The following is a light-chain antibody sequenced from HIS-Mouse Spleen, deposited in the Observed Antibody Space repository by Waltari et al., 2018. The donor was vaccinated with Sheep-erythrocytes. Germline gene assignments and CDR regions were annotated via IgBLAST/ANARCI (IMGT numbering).Light chain of an antibody. Sequence: QSALTQPASVSGSPGQSITISCTGTSSDVGGYNYVSWYQQHPGKAPRLMIYEVSNPPVWGSNGCSGSECGNTASLAISGLQAEDEADYYCSSYTSRSTQVFGGGTELTVL. CDR1: SSDVGGYNY. CDR2: EVS. V-gene: IGLV2-14*01. CDR3: SSYTSRSTQV. J-gene: IGLJ2*01.